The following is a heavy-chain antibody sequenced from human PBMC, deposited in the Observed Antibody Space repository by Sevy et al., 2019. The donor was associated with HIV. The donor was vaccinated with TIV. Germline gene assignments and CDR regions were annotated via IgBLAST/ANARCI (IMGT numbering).Heavy chain of an antibody. J-gene: IGHJ4*02. CDR1: GGSISSGDYH. D-gene: IGHD6-6*01. Sequence: SETLSLTCTVSGGSISSGDYHWSWIRQPPGKGLEWIGYIYYSGSTYYNPSLKNRITISIDTSKKQFSLKLSSVTAADTAVYYCASQNSSSSLPFDYWGQGTLVTVSS. CDR2: IYYSGST. CDR3: ASQNSSSSLPFDY. V-gene: IGHV4-30-4*01.